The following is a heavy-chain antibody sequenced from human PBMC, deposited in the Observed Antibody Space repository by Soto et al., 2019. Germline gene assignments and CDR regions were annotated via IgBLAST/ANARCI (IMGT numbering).Heavy chain of an antibody. J-gene: IGHJ4*02. D-gene: IGHD5-12*01. CDR1: GFTFSSYS. CDR2: ISSSSSTI. Sequence: GGSLRLSCAASGFTFSSYSMNWVRQAPGKGLEWVSYISSSSSTIYYADSVKGRFTISRDNAKNSLYLQMNSLRAEDTAVYYCARDTIYGDKRGYSGYDGFDYWGQGTLVTVSS. V-gene: IGHV3-48*01. CDR3: ARDTIYGDKRGYSGYDGFDY.